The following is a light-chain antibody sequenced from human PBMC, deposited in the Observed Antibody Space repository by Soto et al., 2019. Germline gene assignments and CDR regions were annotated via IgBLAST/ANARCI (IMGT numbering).Light chain of an antibody. CDR1: QSILRY. CDR3: QHSYTTPPWT. Sequence: DVQVTQSPSSGSASGGDRGTITGRAGQSILRYLNWYQQKPGTAPTLLISAASNLQSGVPSRFSGSGSGTEFTLTISSLQPEDFATYYCQHSYTTPPWTFGQGTKVDIK. CDR2: AAS. J-gene: IGKJ1*01. V-gene: IGKV1-39*01.